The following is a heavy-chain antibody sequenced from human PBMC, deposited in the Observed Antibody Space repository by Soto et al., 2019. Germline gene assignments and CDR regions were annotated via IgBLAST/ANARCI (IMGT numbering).Heavy chain of an antibody. CDR3: ARGPRRAAGTGGFDY. D-gene: IGHD6-13*01. CDR1: GFIFSSYG. J-gene: IGHJ4*02. CDR2: IWYDGSNK. Sequence: GGSLRLSCAASGFIFSSYGMNWVRQAPGKGLEWVAVIWYDGSNKYYADSVKGRFTISRDNSKNTLYLQMNSLRAEDTAVYYCARGPRRAAGTGGFDYWGQGTLVTVSS. V-gene: IGHV3-30*19.